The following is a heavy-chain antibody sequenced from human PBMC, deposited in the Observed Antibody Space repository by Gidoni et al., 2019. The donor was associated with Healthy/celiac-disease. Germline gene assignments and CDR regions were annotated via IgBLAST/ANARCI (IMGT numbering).Heavy chain of an antibody. Sequence: QVQLVESGGGLVKPGGSLRLSCAASGFPFSDYYMSWIRQAPGKGLEWVSYISSSSSYTNYADSVKGRFTISRDNAKNSLYLQMNSLRAEDTAVYYCARSPEYYYYGMDVWGQGTTVTVSS. J-gene: IGHJ6*02. V-gene: IGHV3-11*05. CDR1: GFPFSDYY. CDR2: ISSSSSYT. CDR3: ARSPEYYYYGMDV.